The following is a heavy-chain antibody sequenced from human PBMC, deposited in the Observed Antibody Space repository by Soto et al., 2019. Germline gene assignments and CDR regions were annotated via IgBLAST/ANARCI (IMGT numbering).Heavy chain of an antibody. V-gene: IGHV3-48*03. CDR3: ARDSRGGAARRPTFYY. J-gene: IGHJ4*02. CDR1: GFTFISFE. D-gene: IGHD6-6*01. Sequence: SGGSLRLSCVGSGFTFISFEMNWVRQTPGKGLEWLSYIGRSGETIYYADSVKGRFTISRDNAKSSLFLQMNGLRDEDTGIYYCARDSRGGAARRPTFYYWGRGTLVTVSS. CDR2: IGRSGETI.